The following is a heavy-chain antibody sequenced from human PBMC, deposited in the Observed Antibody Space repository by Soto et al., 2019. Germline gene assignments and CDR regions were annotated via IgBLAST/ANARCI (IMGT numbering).Heavy chain of an antibody. D-gene: IGHD3-9*01. CDR1: GFTFGDYA. CDR2: IRSKAYGGTT. Sequence: PGGSLRLSCTASGFTFGDYAMSWFRQAPGKGLEWVGFIRSKAYGGTTEYAASVKGRFTISRDDSKSIAYLQMNSLKTEDTAVYYCTRTRYFDWLLLFDYWGQGTLVTVSS. V-gene: IGHV3-49*03. CDR3: TRTRYFDWLLLFDY. J-gene: IGHJ4*02.